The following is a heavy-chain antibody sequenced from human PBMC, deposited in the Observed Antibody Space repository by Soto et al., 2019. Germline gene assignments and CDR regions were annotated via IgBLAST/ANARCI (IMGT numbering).Heavy chain of an antibody. CDR1: GFTFSSYG. CDR3: ARDLGEVKLGVGELLYPSRPQDY. D-gene: IGHD3-10*01. J-gene: IGHJ4*02. CDR2: ISYDGSNK. V-gene: IGHV3-30*03. Sequence: PGGSLRLSCAASGFTFSSYGMHWVRQAPGKGLEWVAVISYDGSNKYYADSVKGRFTISRDNSKNTLYLQMNSLRAEDTAVYYCARDLGEVKLGVGELLYPSRPQDYWGQGILVTVSS.